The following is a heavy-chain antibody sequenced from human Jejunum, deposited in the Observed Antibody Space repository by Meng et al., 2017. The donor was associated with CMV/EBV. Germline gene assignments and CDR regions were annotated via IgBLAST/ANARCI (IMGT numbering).Heavy chain of an antibody. V-gene: IGHV1-2*02. CDR2: IKPKNGAT. CDR1: GYTFTDYF. D-gene: IGHD1-26*01. J-gene: IGHJ4*02. CDR3: ARSGDRGEEDY. Sequence: KASGYTFTDYFVHWVRQAPGQGVGWMGWIKPKNGATNYEQKYQGRVTLTRDTSISTAYMELTSLKSDDTAMYYCARSGDRGEEDYWGQGTLVTVSS.